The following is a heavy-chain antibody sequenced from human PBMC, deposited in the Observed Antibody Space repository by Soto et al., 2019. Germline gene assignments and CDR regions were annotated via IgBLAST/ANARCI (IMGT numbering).Heavy chain of an antibody. V-gene: IGHV1-46*01. CDR1: GGTFSSYA. D-gene: IGHD6-6*01. Sequence: ASVKVSCKASGGTFSSYAISWVRQAPGQGLEWMGIINPSGGSTSYAQKFQGRVTMTRDTSTSTVYMELSSLRSEDTAVYYCARDPSSSSSSIDYWGQGTLVTVSS. CDR2: INPSGGST. CDR3: ARDPSSSSSSIDY. J-gene: IGHJ4*02.